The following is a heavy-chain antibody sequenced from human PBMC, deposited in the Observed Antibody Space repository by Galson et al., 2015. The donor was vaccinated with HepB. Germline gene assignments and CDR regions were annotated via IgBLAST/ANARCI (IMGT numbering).Heavy chain of an antibody. D-gene: IGHD4-23*01. CDR2: ISYDGSNK. J-gene: IGHJ6*02. CDR3: AKDARWADYYYYGMDV. CDR1: GFTFSSYG. V-gene: IGHV3-30*18. Sequence: SLRLSCAASGFTFSSYGMHWVRQAPGKGLEWVAVISYDGSNKYYADSVKGRFTISRDNSKNTLYLQMNSLRAEDTAVYYCAKDARWADYYYYGMDVWGQGTTVTVSS.